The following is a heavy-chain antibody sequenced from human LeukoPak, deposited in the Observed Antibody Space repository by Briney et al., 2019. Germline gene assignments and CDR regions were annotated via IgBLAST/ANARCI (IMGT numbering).Heavy chain of an antibody. CDR2: IIPIFGTA. CDR1: GYTFTGYY. Sequence: GASVKVSCKASGYTFTGYYMHWVRQAPGQGLEWMGGIIPIFGTANYAQKFQGRVTITADESTSTAYMELSSLRSEDTAVYYCARALVVPAAMSALGYYYYMDVWGKGTTVTISS. V-gene: IGHV1-69*13. J-gene: IGHJ6*03. CDR3: ARALVVPAAMSALGYYYYMDV. D-gene: IGHD2-2*01.